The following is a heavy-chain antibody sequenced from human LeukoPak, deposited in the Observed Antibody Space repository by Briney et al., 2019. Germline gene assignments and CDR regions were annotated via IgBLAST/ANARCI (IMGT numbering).Heavy chain of an antibody. CDR2: IIPNSGGT. CDR1: GYTFTVYY. CDR3: ATDLPKDSSGWYFRR. D-gene: IGHD6-19*01. J-gene: IGHJ1*01. Sequence: ASVKVSCKASGYTFTVYYIHWLRQAPGQGLEWMGLIIPNSGGTNYVQKFQGRVTMNRDTSISTAPMELSGLRYYDTARYYCATDLPKDSSGWYFRRWGKGAMVT. V-gene: IGHV1-2*02.